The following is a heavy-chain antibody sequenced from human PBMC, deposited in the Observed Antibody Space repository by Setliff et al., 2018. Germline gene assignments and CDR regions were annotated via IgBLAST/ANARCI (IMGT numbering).Heavy chain of an antibody. CDR1: GYTFSSYA. D-gene: IGHD2-15*01. CDR3: IVNMVRPVTGLDS. CDR2: INPNDGYT. J-gene: IGHJ4*02. V-gene: IGHV1-3*01. Sequence: ASVKVSCKASGYTFSSYAMNWVRQAPGQSLEWMGWINPNDGYTIYAPAFQGRVAMTTDTSTGTAYMELSGLTSADTAIYYCIVNMVRPVTGLDSWGPGTLVTVSS.